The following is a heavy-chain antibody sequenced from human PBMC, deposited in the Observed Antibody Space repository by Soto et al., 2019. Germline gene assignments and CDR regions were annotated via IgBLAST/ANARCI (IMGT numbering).Heavy chain of an antibody. CDR2: ISYDGSNK. D-gene: IGHD1-26*01. CDR1: GFTFSSYG. V-gene: IGHV3-30*18. CDR3: AKDLWELELIDY. Sequence: QVQLVESGGGVVQPGRSLRLSCAASGFTFSSYGMHWVRQAPGKGLEWVAVISYDGSNKYYADSVKGRFTISRDNSKNTLYLQMNSLRAEDTAVYYCAKDLWELELIDYCGQGTLVTVSS. J-gene: IGHJ4*02.